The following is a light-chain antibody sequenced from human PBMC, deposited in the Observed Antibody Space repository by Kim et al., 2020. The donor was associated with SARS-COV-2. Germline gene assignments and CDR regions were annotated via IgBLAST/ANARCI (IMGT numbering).Light chain of an antibody. CDR2: GAS. CDR1: QTVRGNY. Sequence: EIVVTQSPSTLSLSPGGGATLSCRASQTVRGNYVAWYQQRPGQAPRPLIYGASRRATDVPDRFSASGSGTDFTLTISRLEPDDFGVYYCQQYGSAPDTFGQGTKLEI. CDR3: QQYGSAPDT. J-gene: IGKJ2*01. V-gene: IGKV3-20*01.